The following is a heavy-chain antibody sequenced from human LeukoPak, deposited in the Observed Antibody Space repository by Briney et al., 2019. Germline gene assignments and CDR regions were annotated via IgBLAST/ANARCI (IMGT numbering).Heavy chain of an antibody. Sequence: GGSLRLSCVASGFILSTSEMNWVRQAPGKGLEWVSFIATDGTIYYADSVKGRFTISRDNSQNTVSLQLNNLRIEDTALYYCAKTSLSDPSGHYYYMDVWGKGTTVTVSS. CDR1: GFILSTSE. D-gene: IGHD3-3*01. CDR2: IATDGTI. V-gene: IGHV3-48*03. CDR3: AKTSLSDPSGHYYYMDV. J-gene: IGHJ6*03.